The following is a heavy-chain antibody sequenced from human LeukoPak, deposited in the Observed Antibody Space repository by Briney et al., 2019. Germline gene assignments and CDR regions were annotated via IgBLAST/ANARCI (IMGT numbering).Heavy chain of an antibody. D-gene: IGHD3-22*01. CDR3: ARVLIYYDSSGAFGY. V-gene: IGHV1-69*04. CDR2: IIPILGIA. CDR1: GGTFSSYA. J-gene: IGHJ4*02. Sequence: SVKVSCKASGGTFSSYAISWVRQAPGQGLEWMGRIIPILGIANYAQKFQGRVTITADKSTSTAYMELSSLRSEDTAVYYCARVLIYYDSSGAFGYWGQGTLVTVSS.